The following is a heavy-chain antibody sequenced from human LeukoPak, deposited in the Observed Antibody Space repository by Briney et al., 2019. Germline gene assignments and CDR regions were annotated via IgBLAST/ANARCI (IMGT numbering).Heavy chain of an antibody. CDR3: AKDYNVMAGAVYA. V-gene: IGHV3-43D*03. D-gene: IGHD6-19*01. CDR1: GFTLDELA. Sequence: GGSLRLSCAASGFTLDELAMHWVRQPPGKPLEWVGVIDWDAIAAYYADSVKGRFTVSSHKHKNSLSLQLNSLRSEDTAFYYFAKDYNVMAGAVYAWGHGTLVTVSS. CDR2: IDWDAIAA. J-gene: IGHJ5*01.